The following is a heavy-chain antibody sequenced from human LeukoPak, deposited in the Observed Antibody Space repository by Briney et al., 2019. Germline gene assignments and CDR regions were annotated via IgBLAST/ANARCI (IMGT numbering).Heavy chain of an antibody. V-gene: IGHV1-46*01. J-gene: IGHJ4*02. CDR3: ARDRRGQEFDY. CDR1: GYTFTSYY. Sequence: ASVKVSCKASGYTFTSYYMHWVRQAPGQGLEWMGIINPSGGSTSYAQKFQGRVTMTRDTSTSTVYMELSSLRAEYTAVYCCARDRRGQEFDYWGQGTLVTVSS. CDR2: INPSGGST.